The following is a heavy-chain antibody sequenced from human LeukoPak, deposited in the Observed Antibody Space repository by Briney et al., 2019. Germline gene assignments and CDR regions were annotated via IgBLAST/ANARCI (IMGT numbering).Heavy chain of an antibody. J-gene: IGHJ4*02. D-gene: IGHD6-6*01. Sequence: GGSLRLSCAASGFIVSSNYMSWVRQAPGKGLEWVSVIYSGGSTYYADSVKGRFIISRDNSKNTLYLQMNSLRTEDTAVYYRARGSVDSSSSPFDYWGQGTLVTVSS. CDR1: GFIVSSNY. V-gene: IGHV3-66*01. CDR2: IYSGGST. CDR3: ARGSVDSSSSPFDY.